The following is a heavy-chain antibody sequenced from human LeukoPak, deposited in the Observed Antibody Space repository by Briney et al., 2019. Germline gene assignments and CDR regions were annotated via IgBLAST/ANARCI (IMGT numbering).Heavy chain of an antibody. V-gene: IGHV4-59*08. Sequence: SETLSLTCTVSGGSISSYYWSWIRQPPGKGLEWIGYIYYSGSTNYNPSLKSRVTISVDTSKNQFSLKLSSVTAADTAVYYCARHADDYGDYGVNNWFDPWGQGTLVTVSS. J-gene: IGHJ5*02. CDR2: IYYSGST. D-gene: IGHD4-17*01. CDR3: ARHADDYGDYGVNNWFDP. CDR1: GGSISSYY.